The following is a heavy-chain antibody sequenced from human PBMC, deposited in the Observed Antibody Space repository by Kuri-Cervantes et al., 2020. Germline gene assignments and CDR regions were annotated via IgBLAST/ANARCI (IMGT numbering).Heavy chain of an antibody. CDR1: GYSISSGYY. Sequence: SETLSLTCTVSGYSISSGYYWGWIRQPPGKGLEWIGSIYHSGSTYYNPSLKSRVTISVDTSKNQFSLKPSSVTAADAAVYYCARLYCSGGSCYATFQHWGQGTLVTVSS. J-gene: IGHJ1*01. CDR3: ARLYCSGGSCYATFQH. CDR2: IYHSGST. D-gene: IGHD2-15*01. V-gene: IGHV4-38-2*02.